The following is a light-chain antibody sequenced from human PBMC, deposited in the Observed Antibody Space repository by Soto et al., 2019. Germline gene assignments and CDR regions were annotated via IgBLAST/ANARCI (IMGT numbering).Light chain of an antibody. CDR3: QQYNNSTPIT. J-gene: IGKJ5*01. V-gene: IGKV3-15*01. Sequence: EIVMTQSPATLSVSPGERATLSCIASQSVSRNLAWYQQKPGQAPRLLIYGASTMSTGIPARFSGSGSGTEFTLTIRILQSEDFAVYYGQQYNNSTPITFGQGTRLQIK. CDR2: GAS. CDR1: QSVSRN.